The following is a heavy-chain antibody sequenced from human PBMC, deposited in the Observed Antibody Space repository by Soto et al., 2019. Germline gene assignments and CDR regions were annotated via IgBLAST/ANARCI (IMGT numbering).Heavy chain of an antibody. Sequence: EVQLVESGGGLVKPGGSLRLSCAASGFTFSSYSMNWVRQAPGKGLEWVSSISSSSSYIYYVDSVKGRFTISRDNAKNSLYLQMNSLRAEDTAVYYCARDRVAVTDYWGQGTLVTVSS. CDR1: GFTFSSYS. V-gene: IGHV3-21*01. CDR2: ISSSSSYI. CDR3: ARDRVAVTDY. D-gene: IGHD6-19*01. J-gene: IGHJ4*02.